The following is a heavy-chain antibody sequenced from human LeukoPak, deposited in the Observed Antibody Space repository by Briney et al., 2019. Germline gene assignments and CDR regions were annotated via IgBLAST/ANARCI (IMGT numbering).Heavy chain of an antibody. J-gene: IGHJ4*02. D-gene: IGHD6-13*01. Sequence: PGGSLRLSRAASGFTFSSYAMSWVRQAPGKGLEWVSAISGSGGSTYYADSVKGRFTISRDNSKNTLYLQMNSLRAEDTAVYYCAKDLGSSWYREDDYWGQGTLVTVSS. CDR1: GFTFSSYA. CDR3: AKDLGSSWYREDDY. CDR2: ISGSGGST. V-gene: IGHV3-23*01.